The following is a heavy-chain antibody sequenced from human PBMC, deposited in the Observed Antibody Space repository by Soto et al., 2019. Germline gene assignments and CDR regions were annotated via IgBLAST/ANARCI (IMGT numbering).Heavy chain of an antibody. CDR3: ARLWSERESNFDH. J-gene: IGHJ4*02. CDR1: GFTFSYSA. D-gene: IGHD1-26*01. V-gene: IGHV3-73*01. Sequence: GGSLRLSCAASGFTFSYSAMHWVRQASGKGLEWVGRIRSQANSYATVYAASVKGRFTISRDDSKNTAYLQMNSLKTEDTAVYYCARLWSERESNFDHWGQGTLVTVS. CDR2: IRSQANSYAT.